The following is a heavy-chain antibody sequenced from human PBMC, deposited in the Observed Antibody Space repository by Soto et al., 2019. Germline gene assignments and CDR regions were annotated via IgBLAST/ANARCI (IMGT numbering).Heavy chain of an antibody. CDR3: ASFWYYGSGSYYKKPRFDP. D-gene: IGHD3-10*01. J-gene: IGHJ5*02. CDR2: IGSSRGPI. V-gene: IGHV3-48*01. CDR1: GFTFSSSA. Sequence: PGGSLRLSCVASGFTFSSSAMSWVRQAPGKGLEWVSYIGSSRGPIFYTDSVKGRFTISRDNAKSSLYLQMNSLKADDTAVYYCASFWYYGSGSYYKKPRFDPWGQGTLVTVSS.